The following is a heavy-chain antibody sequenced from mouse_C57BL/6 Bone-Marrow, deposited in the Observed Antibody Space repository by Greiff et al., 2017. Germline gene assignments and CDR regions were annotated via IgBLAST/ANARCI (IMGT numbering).Heavy chain of an antibody. V-gene: IGHV1-69*01. CDR3: ARDRGNYEAMDY. J-gene: IGHJ4*01. Sequence: QVQLQQPGAELVVPGASVKLSCKASGYTFTSYWMHWVKQRPGQGLEWIGEIDPSDSYTNYNQKFKGKSTLTVDKSSSTAYMQLSSLTSEDSAVYYCARDRGNYEAMDYWGQGTSVTVSS. CDR1: GYTFTSYW. CDR2: IDPSDSYT. D-gene: IGHD2-1*01.